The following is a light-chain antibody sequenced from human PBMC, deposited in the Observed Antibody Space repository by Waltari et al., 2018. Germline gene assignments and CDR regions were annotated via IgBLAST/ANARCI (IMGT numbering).Light chain of an antibody. Sequence: QSALTQPASVSGSPGQSITISCTGINGDVGGYYYVSWYHQYPGKAPKLLIYYVSHRPSGCFSRFSASKSGNTASLTISGLQTEDEADYYCTSYRSTNTRVIFGGGTKLAVL. CDR3: TSYRSTNTRVI. J-gene: IGLJ2*01. V-gene: IGLV2-14*03. CDR2: YVS. CDR1: NGDVGGYYY.